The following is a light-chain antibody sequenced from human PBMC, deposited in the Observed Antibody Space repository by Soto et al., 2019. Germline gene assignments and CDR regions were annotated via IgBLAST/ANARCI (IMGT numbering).Light chain of an antibody. V-gene: IGLV2-14*01. CDR3: SSYTTLTPYV. CDR1: SRDVGGYNY. Sequence: QSVLTQPASVSGSPGQSITISCTGTSRDVGGYNYVSWYQQHPGTAPKLMIYDVRNRPSGVSNRFSGSKSVNTASLTISGLQAEDEADYYCSSYTTLTPYVSRPGTKVPVL. CDR2: DVR. J-gene: IGLJ1*01.